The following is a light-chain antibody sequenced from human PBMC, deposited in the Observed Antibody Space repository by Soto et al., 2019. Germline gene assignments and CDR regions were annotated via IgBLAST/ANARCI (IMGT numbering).Light chain of an antibody. V-gene: IGKV3-20*01. Sequence: ERVLTQSPGTPSLSTGERATLSCRASQSVSGSYLAWYQQKPGQAPRLLIYGASSRATGIPDRFSGSGSGTDFTLTISRLEPEDFAVYYCQQYGSSPLFGPGTKVDIK. J-gene: IGKJ3*01. CDR1: QSVSGSY. CDR3: QQYGSSPL. CDR2: GAS.